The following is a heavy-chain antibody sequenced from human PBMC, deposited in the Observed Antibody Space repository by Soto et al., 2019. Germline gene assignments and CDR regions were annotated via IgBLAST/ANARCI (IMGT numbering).Heavy chain of an antibody. V-gene: IGHV3-48*01. J-gene: IGHJ5*02. Sequence: GSLRHSCAASGFTFSSYSMNWVRQAPGKGLEWVSYISSSSTTKYYADSVKGRFTISRDNAKNSLYLQMNSLRAEDTAVYYCARDGCSGSNCLNWFDPSRHGT. CDR1: GFTFSSYS. D-gene: IGHD2-15*01. CDR3: ARDGCSGSNCLNWFDP. CDR2: ISSSSTTK.